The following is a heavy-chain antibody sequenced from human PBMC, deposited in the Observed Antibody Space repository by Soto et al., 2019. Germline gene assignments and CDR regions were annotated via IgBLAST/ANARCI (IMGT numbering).Heavy chain of an antibody. CDR2: INAGNGNT. J-gene: IGHJ4*02. D-gene: IGHD2-2*01. Sequence: QVPLVQSGAEVKKPGASVKVSCKASGYTFTSYAMHWVRQAPGQRLEWMGWINAGNGNTKYSQKFQGRVTITRDTSASTAYMELSSLRSEDTAVYYCARAGDIVVVPAAILDYWGQGTLVTVSS. V-gene: IGHV1-3*01. CDR3: ARAGDIVVVPAAILDY. CDR1: GYTFTSYA.